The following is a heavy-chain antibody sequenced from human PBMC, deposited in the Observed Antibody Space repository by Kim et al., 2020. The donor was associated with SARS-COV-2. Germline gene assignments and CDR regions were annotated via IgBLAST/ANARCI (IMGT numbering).Heavy chain of an antibody. CDR2: IYWDDDK. D-gene: IGHD3-10*01. V-gene: IGHV2-5*02. J-gene: IGHJ3*02. CDR3: AHRLGWFGGGAFET. Sequence: SGPTLVNPTPTLTLTCTFSGFSLSPSGVGVGWIRQPPGKALEWLALIYWDDDKRNSPSLKSSLTITKDTSKNQVVLTMTNMDPVDTATYYCAHRLGWFGGGAFETWGQGTMGTVSS. CDR1: GFSLSPSGVG.